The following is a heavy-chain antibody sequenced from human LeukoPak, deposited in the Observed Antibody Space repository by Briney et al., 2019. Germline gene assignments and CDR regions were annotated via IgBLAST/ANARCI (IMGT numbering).Heavy chain of an antibody. CDR1: GYTFTGYY. J-gene: IGHJ6*03. CDR3: ARSAAGSSCYYYMDV. Sequence: ASVKVSCKASGYTFTGYYMHWVRQAPGQGLEWMGRINPNSGGTNYAQKFQGRVTMTRDTSISTAYMELSRLRSDDTAVYYCARSAAGSSCYYYMDVWGKGTTVTVSS. V-gene: IGHV1-2*06. D-gene: IGHD2-15*01. CDR2: INPNSGGT.